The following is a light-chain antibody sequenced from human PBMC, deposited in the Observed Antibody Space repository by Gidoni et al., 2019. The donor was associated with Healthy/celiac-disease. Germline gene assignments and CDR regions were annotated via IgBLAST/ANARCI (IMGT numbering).Light chain of an antibody. V-gene: IGLV3-21*04. CDR3: QVWDSSSDHVV. J-gene: IGLJ2*01. CDR1: NIGSKS. CDR2: YDS. Sequence: SYVLTQPPSVSVAPGKTARITCGGNNIGSKSVHWSQQKPGQAPVLVIYYDSDRPSGIPERVSGSNAGNTATLTISRVEAGDEADYYCQVWDSSSDHVVFGGGTKLTVL.